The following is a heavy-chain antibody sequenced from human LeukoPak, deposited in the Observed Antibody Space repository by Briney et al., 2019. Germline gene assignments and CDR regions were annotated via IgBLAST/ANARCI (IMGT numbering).Heavy chain of an antibody. CDR1: GVTFSSAW. Sequence: GGSLRHSCADPGVTFSSAWLSSVRQTPGEGLEWVARIKSKTDGGTTDYAALVKGRFSSSRDDSKNTLYLQFASHTTEYSAVHYINTAWAACPSWGQGTLVTVSS. D-gene: IGHD6-25*01. V-gene: IGHV3-15*01. J-gene: IGHJ5*02. CDR3: NTAWAACPS. CDR2: IKSKTDGGTT.